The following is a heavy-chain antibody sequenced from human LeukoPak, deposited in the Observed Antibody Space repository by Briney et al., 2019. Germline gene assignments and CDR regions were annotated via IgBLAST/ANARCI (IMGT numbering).Heavy chain of an antibody. Sequence: GRSLRLSCAASGFTFDDYAMHWVRQAPGKGLEWVSGINWNTNSIKYADSVKGRFTISRDNAKNTLYLQMNSLRAEDTAVYYCAKSVMVRGVKVGAFDIWGQGTMVTVSS. CDR2: INWNTNSI. J-gene: IGHJ3*02. CDR3: AKSVMVRGVKVGAFDI. CDR1: GFTFDDYA. V-gene: IGHV3-9*01. D-gene: IGHD3-10*01.